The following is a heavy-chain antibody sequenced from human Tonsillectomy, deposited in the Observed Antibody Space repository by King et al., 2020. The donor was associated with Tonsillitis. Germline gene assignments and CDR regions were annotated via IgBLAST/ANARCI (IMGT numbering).Heavy chain of an antibody. V-gene: IGHV3-23*04. CDR1: GFTFSSYA. J-gene: IGHJ6*03. D-gene: IGHD4-11*01. CDR3: AKGSTVTTLDYYYCMDV. Sequence: VQLVESGGGLVQPGGSLRLSCAASGFTFSSYAMSWVRQAPGKGLEWVSVISGSGSSTYYADSVKGRFTISRDNSKNTLYLQMNSLRAEDTAVYYCAKGSTVTTLDYYYCMDVWGKGTTVTASS. CDR2: ISGSGSST.